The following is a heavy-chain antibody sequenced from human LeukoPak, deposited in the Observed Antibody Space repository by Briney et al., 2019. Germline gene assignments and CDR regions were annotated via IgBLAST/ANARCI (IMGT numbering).Heavy chain of an antibody. Sequence: PSETLSLTCTVSGGSISSYYWSWIRQPPGKGLEWIGYIYYSGSTNYNPSLKSRVTIPVDTSKNQFSLKLSSVTAADTAVYYCAREGGFQSGYGMDVWGQGTTVTVSS. CDR3: AREGGFQSGYGMDV. V-gene: IGHV4-59*01. CDR2: IYYSGST. J-gene: IGHJ6*02. D-gene: IGHD3-3*01. CDR1: GGSISSYY.